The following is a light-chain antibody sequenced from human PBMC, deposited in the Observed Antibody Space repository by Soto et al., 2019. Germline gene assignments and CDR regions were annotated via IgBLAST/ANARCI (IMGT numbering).Light chain of an antibody. CDR3: QQSYNTPRT. Sequence: DIQMTQSPTSLSASVGDRLAITCRASQSIRNYLNWYQQKPGEAPKLLIYAASSLETGVPSRFSSSGSGTDFTLTISSLPPEDFATYYCQQSYNTPRTLGQGTKVEIK. V-gene: IGKV1-39*01. CDR2: AAS. CDR1: QSIRNY. J-gene: IGKJ1*01.